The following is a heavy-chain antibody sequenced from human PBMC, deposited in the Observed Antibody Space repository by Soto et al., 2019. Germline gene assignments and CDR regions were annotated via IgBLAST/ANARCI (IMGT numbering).Heavy chain of an antibody. J-gene: IGHJ4*02. V-gene: IGHV4-4*02. CDR1: GDSLTTNHW. CDR3: ARDVAVQGESDRFDY. D-gene: IGHD6-19*01. Sequence: QVQLQESGPGLVKPSGTLSLTCAVAGDSLTTNHWWSWVRQPPGKGLEWIGEVYHNGRPDYNPSLRSRVTMAIDTPKSQLSLKLTSVTAADKAIYYSARDVAVQGESDRFDYWGQGTLGTVSS. CDR2: VYHNGRP.